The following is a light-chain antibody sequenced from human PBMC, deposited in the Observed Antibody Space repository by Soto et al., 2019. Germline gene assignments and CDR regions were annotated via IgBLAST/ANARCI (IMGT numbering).Light chain of an antibody. CDR1: QTISTS. V-gene: IGKV1-39*01. J-gene: IGKJ1*01. CDR2: RAS. Sequence: DIQMTQSPSSLSASVGDRVTLSCRASQTISTSLTWYQQKPGTAPRLLIYRASSVKSGVPPRFSGSGSGRDFTLTISSLRPEDIATYFCQQSYNSPPWTFGQGTKVEVK. CDR3: QQSYNSPPWT.